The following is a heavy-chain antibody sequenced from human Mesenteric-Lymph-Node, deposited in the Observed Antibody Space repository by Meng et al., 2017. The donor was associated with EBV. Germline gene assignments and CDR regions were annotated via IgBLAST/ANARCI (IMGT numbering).Heavy chain of an antibody. V-gene: IGHV3-74*01. CDR3: VRDYPSFYP. J-gene: IGHJ4*02. Sequence: EVAVGECGGGSVQPGGSLRLSCVASGFTFNIYWMHWVRQAAGKGLVWVSRIDSDGSSTSYADSVKGRFTISRDNAKNTLYLQMNSLRAEDTALYYCVRDYPSFYPWGQGTLVTVSS. CDR2: IDSDGSST. D-gene: IGHD3-16*02. CDR1: GFTFNIYW.